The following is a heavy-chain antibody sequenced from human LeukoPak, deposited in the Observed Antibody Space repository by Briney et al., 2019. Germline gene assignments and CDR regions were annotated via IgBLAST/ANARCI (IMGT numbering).Heavy chain of an antibody. CDR2: ISGYGDST. CDR1: GFTFSDSP. Sequence: GGTLRLSCAASGFTFSDSPMSWVRQAPGKGLEWVSGISGYGDSTYYADSVKGRFTISRDNSKNTLYLQMNSLRAEDTAVYYCAKDRGIISDYWGQGTLVTVSS. CDR3: AKDRGIISDY. D-gene: IGHD3-10*01. V-gene: IGHV3-23*01. J-gene: IGHJ4*02.